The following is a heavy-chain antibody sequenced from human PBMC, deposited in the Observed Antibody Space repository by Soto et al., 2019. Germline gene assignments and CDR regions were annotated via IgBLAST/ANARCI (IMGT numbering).Heavy chain of an antibody. CDR3: ARRSIRFLEWRNYYGMDV. CDR2: INHSGST. CDR1: GGSFSGYY. V-gene: IGHV4-34*01. Sequence: SETLSLTCAVYGGSFSGYYWSWIRQPPGKGLEWIGEINHSGSTNYNPSLKSRVTISVDTSKNQFSLKLSSVTAADTAVYYCARRSIRFLEWRNYYGMDVWGQGTTVTVSS. D-gene: IGHD3-3*01. J-gene: IGHJ6*02.